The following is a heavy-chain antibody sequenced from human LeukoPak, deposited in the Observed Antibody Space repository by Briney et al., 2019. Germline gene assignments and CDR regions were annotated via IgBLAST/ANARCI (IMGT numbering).Heavy chain of an antibody. J-gene: IGHJ6*03. D-gene: IGHD3/OR15-3a*01. Sequence: GGSLRLSCAASGFTFSSYGMHWVRQAPGKGLEWVAVISYDGSNKYYADSVKGRFTISRDSSENTLYLQMNSLRAEDTAVYYCATGLTGFPHYYYYMDVWGKGTTVTVSS. CDR3: ATGLTGFPHYYYYMDV. CDR1: GFTFSSYG. V-gene: IGHV3-30*03. CDR2: ISYDGSNK.